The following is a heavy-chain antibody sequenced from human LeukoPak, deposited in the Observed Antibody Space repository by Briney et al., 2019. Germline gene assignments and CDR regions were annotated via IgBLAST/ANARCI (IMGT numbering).Heavy chain of an antibody. CDR3: ARDYYDSSGYQDAFDI. J-gene: IGHJ3*02. CDR1: GGSITSSSYY. CDR2: IYHSGST. Sequence: SETLSLTCTVSGGSITSSSYYWGWIRQPPGKGLEWIGSIYHSGSTYYNPSLKSRVTISVDTSKNQFSLKLSSVTAADTAVYYCARDYYDSSGYQDAFDIWGQGTMVTVSS. D-gene: IGHD3-22*01. V-gene: IGHV4-39*07.